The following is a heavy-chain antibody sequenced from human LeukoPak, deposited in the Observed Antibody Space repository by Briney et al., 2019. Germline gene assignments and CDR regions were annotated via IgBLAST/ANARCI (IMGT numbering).Heavy chain of an antibody. Sequence: PGGSLRLSCAASGFTFSDYYMSWIRQAPGKGLEWVSYISSSSSYTNYADSVKGRFTISRDNAKNSLYLQMNSLRAEDTAVYYCARDNYYYGSGGKTEYYYYGMDVWGQGTTVTVSS. V-gene: IGHV3-11*06. J-gene: IGHJ6*02. D-gene: IGHD3-10*01. CDR2: ISSSSSYT. CDR3: ARDNYYYGSGGKTEYYYYGMDV. CDR1: GFTFSDYY.